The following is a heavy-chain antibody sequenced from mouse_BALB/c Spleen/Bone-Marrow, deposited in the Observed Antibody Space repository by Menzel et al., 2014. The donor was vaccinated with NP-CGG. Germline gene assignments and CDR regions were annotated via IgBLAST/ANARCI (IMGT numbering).Heavy chain of an antibody. CDR3: TTLARNNLDY. J-gene: IGHJ2*01. CDR2: IYPGNSDT. CDR1: GYTFSNYW. V-gene: IGHV1-5*01. Sequence: VQLQQSGTVLARPGAAVKMSCKASGYTFSNYWMHWVKQRPGQGLEWIGTIYPGNSDTTYNQNFRRKAKSTAVTSTSTAYMELSSLTNEASAVYYCTTLARNNLDYWGQGTTLTVSS. D-gene: IGHD3-1*01.